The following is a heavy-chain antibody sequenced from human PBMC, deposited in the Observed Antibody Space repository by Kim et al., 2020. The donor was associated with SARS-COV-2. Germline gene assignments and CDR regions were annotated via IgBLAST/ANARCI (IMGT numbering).Heavy chain of an antibody. V-gene: IGHV1-69*04. CDR3: ARDDYSNPYYYYYYMDV. Sequence: SVKVSCKASGGTFSSYAISWVRQAPGQGLEWMGRIIPILGIANYAQKFQGRLTITADKSTSTAYMELSSLRSEDTAVYYCARDDYSNPYYYYYYMDVWG. D-gene: IGHD4-4*01. CDR2: IIPILGIA. J-gene: IGHJ6*03. CDR1: GGTFSSYA.